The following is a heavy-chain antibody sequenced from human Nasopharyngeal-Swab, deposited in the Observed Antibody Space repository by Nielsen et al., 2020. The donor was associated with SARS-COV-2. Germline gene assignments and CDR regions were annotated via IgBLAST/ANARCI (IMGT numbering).Heavy chain of an antibody. Sequence: GGSLRLSCAASGFTFSSYAMSWVRQAPGKGLEWVSHISVDGRSTYHADSVRGRFTISRDNSKNTVYLQMNSLRAEDTAIYYCAKAPVNKVGYCSGGSCYSDYWGQGTLVTVSS. V-gene: IGHV3-23*01. J-gene: IGHJ4*02. D-gene: IGHD2-15*01. CDR2: ISVDGRST. CDR3: AKAPVNKVGYCSGGSCYSDY. CDR1: GFTFSSYA.